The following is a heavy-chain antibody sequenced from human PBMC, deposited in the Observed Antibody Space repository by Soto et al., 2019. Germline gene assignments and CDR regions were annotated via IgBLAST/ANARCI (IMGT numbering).Heavy chain of an antibody. J-gene: IGHJ4*02. V-gene: IGHV3-23*01. D-gene: IGHD2-2*01. CDR3: ATYCSSTSFYGVRFFDFDY. Sequence: PGGSLRLSCAASGFTFSSYAMSWVRQAPGKGLEWVSAISGSGGSTYYADSVKGRFTISRDNSKNTLYLQMNSLRAEDTAVYYCATYCSSTSFYGVRFFDFDYWGQGNLVTVSS. CDR2: ISGSGGST. CDR1: GFTFSSYA.